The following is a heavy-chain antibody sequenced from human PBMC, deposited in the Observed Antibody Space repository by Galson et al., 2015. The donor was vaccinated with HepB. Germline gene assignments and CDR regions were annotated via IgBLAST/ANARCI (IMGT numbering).Heavy chain of an antibody. CDR3: ARHPYSNYEYYYYHYMDV. J-gene: IGHJ6*03. V-gene: IGHV1-69*06. D-gene: IGHD4-11*01. CDR1: GGTFSSYG. Sequence: SVKVSCKASGGTFSSYGISWVRQAPGQGPEWMGVIIPIFGTTNYAQNFQDRVTITADKSTSTAYMEVSSLRSEDTAVYYCARHPYSNYEYYYYHYMDVWGEGTTVTVSS. CDR2: IIPIFGTT.